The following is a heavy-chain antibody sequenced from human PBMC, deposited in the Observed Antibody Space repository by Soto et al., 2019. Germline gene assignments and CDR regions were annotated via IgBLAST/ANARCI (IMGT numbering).Heavy chain of an antibody. D-gene: IGHD3-22*01. Sequence: QVQLVQSGAEVKKPGASVKVSCKASGYTFTSYDINWVRQATGQGLEWMGWMNPNSGNTGYAQKFQGRVTMTRNTSLSTAYMELSSLTSEDTAVYYCARGTYDSSGYQNDAFDIWGQGTMVTVSS. CDR2: MNPNSGNT. CDR3: ARGTYDSSGYQNDAFDI. CDR1: GYTFTSYD. V-gene: IGHV1-8*01. J-gene: IGHJ3*02.